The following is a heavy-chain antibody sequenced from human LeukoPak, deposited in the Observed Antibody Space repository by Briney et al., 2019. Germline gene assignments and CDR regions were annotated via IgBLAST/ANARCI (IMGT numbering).Heavy chain of an antibody. CDR2: IYSGGST. Sequence: GGSLRLSCAASGFAFSDYNMSWIRQAPGKGLEWVSVIYSGGSTYYADSVKGRFTISRDNSKNTLYLQMNSLRAEDTAVYYCAGEGEDSRGLIFYYWGQGTLVTVSS. D-gene: IGHD3-22*01. CDR1: GFAFSDYN. J-gene: IGHJ4*02. V-gene: IGHV3-66*01. CDR3: AGEGEDSRGLIFYY.